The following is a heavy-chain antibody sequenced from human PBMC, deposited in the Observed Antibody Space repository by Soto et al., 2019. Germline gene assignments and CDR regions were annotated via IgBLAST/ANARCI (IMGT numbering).Heavy chain of an antibody. CDR3: AMEYFSSTSCYRDY. D-gene: IGHD2-2*02. Sequence: QVQLVQSGAEVKKPGSSVKVSCKASGGTFSSYTISWVRQAPGQGLEWMGRIIPILGIANYAQKFQGRVKITADKSTSTAYMELSSLRSEDTAVYYCAMEYFSSTSCYRDYWGQGTLVTVSS. CDR1: GGTFSSYT. CDR2: IIPILGIA. J-gene: IGHJ4*02. V-gene: IGHV1-69*02.